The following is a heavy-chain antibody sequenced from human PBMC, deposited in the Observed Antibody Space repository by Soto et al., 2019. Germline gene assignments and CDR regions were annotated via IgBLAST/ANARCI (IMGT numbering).Heavy chain of an antibody. CDR3: TLYDIVVVPTAIGRFYGMDI. D-gene: IGHD2-2*02. J-gene: IGHJ6*02. CDR2: ISVYSGNT. V-gene: IGHV1-18*01. CDR1: GYTFTSYG. Sequence: QVQLVPAGAEVKTPGASVKVSCKASGYTFTSYGISWVRQAPGQGLEWMGWISVYSGNTKYAQKVKGRVTMATNTSTNAAYMELRSLRADDTAVYYCTLYDIVVVPTAIGRFYGMDIWGLRTTVTVS.